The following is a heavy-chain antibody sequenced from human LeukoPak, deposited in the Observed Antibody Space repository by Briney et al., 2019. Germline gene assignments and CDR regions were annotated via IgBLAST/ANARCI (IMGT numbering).Heavy chain of an antibody. Sequence: SETLSLTCAVSGVSISSSNWWSWVRQPPGKGLEWIGEIYHSGSTNYNPSLKSRVTISVDKSKNQFSLKLSSVTAADTAVYYCARSTRYSSGWYVSYWGQGTLVTVSS. CDR3: ARSTRYSSGWYVSY. V-gene: IGHV4-4*02. CDR2: IYHSGST. D-gene: IGHD6-19*01. J-gene: IGHJ4*02. CDR1: GVSISSSNW.